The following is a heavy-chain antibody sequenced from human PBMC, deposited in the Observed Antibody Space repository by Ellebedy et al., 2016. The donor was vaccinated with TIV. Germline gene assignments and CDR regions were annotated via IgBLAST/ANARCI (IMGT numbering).Heavy chain of an antibody. CDR1: GYTFTQYA. D-gene: IGHD2-15*01. J-gene: IGHJ5*02. Sequence: AASVKVSCKASGYTFTQYAIHSLRQARGQGLEWLGWINVADGKTKFLQKVQDRVTLTRDTSANTAYMHLSGLTSEDSGIYYCARDALGYCSGGSCTNSWFDPWGQGTLVTVSS. CDR2: INVADGKT. CDR3: ARDALGYCSGGSCTNSWFDP. V-gene: IGHV1-3*01.